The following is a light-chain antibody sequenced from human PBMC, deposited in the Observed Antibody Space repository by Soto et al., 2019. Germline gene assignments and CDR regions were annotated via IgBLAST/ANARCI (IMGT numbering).Light chain of an antibody. CDR2: DVS. J-gene: IGLJ2*01. V-gene: IGLV2-14*01. CDR3: SSYTSRSTVV. CDR1: SSDVGGYNY. Sequence: QSALTQPASVSGSPGQSITISCTGTSSDVGGYNYVSWYQQHPGKAPKLMIYDVSNRPSGVSNRFSGSKSGNTACLTISGLQAEDEADYYCSSYTSRSTVVFGGGTKLTVL.